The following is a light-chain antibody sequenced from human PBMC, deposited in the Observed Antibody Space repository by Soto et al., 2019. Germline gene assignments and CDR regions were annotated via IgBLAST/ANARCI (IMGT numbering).Light chain of an antibody. CDR3: QQYGNSLPWT. CDR1: QSVSNNY. J-gene: IGKJ1*01. CDR2: GAS. V-gene: IGKV3-20*01. Sequence: EIVLTQSPGTLSLSPGERATLSCRASQSVSNNYLGWYQQKPGQAPRLLVYGASRRATGIPDRFSGSGSGTDFTLTISGLEAEDFEVYYCQQYGNSLPWTFGQGTKVEIK.